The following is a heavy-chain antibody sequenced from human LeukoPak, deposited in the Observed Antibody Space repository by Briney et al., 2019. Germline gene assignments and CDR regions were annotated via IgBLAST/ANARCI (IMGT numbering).Heavy chain of an antibody. CDR2: MNPNSGNT. V-gene: IGHV1-8*01. J-gene: IGHJ4*02. Sequence: ASVKVSCKASGYTFTTYDINWVRQATGQGLEWMAWMNPNSGNTGYAQKFQGRVTMTRNTSISTAYMELSSLRSEDTAVYYCARAGHNSNSGGYDFWGLGTLVTVSS. D-gene: IGHD3-22*01. CDR1: GYTFTTYD. CDR3: ARAGHNSNSGGYDF.